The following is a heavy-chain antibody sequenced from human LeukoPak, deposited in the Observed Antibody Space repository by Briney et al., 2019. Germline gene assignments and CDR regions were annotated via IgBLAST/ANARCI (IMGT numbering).Heavy chain of an antibody. J-gene: IGHJ5*02. D-gene: IGHD1-26*01. CDR3: ARDNSVGDNAWWFDP. CDR1: GYTFTSYG. CDR2: INPSGDST. Sequence: ASVKVSCKASGYTFTSYGISWVRQAPGQGLEWMGIINPSGDSTSYAQKFQGRVTMTRDISTSTDYMELSSLRSEDTAVYYCARDNSVGDNAWWFDPWGQGTLVTVSS. V-gene: IGHV1-46*01.